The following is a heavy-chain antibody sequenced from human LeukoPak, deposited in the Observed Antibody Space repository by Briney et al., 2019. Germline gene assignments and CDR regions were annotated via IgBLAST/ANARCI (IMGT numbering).Heavy chain of an antibody. Sequence: SETLSLTCTVSGGSISSSSYSWGRIRQPPGKGLEWIGSIYYSGSTYYNPSLKSRVTISVDTSKNQFSLKLSSVTAADTAVYYCARHTGRTVYFDYWGQGTLVTVSS. CDR1: GGSISSSSYS. D-gene: IGHD1-14*01. J-gene: IGHJ4*02. CDR3: ARHTGRTVYFDY. CDR2: IYYSGST. V-gene: IGHV4-39*01.